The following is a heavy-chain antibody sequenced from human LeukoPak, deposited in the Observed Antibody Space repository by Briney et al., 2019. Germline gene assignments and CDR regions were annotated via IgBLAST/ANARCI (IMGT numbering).Heavy chain of an antibody. D-gene: IGHD3-10*01. CDR1: GFTFSSYA. CDR3: AKDNSMVRGVSLSPFDY. CDR2: ISGSGGST. J-gene: IGHJ4*02. Sequence: PGGSLRLSCAAPGFTFSSYAMSWVRQAPGKGREGAPVISGSGGSTYYADSVKGRFTISRDNSKNTLYVQMNSLRAEDTAVYYCAKDNSMVRGVSLSPFDYWGQGTLITVSS. V-gene: IGHV3-23*01.